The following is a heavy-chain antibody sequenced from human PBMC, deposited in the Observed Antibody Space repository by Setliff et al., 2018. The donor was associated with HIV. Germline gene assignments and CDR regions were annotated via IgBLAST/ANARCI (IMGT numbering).Heavy chain of an antibody. CDR2: VDPENPTT. CDR1: GYTFTNQY. V-gene: IGHV1-69-2*01. CDR3: ASERSRGNYYYSLDV. Sequence: GPSVKVSCKMSGYTFTNQYIHWIQQAPGKGLEWMGLVDPENPTTIYAARFQGRVTITADTSTDTAYMELSRLRSEDTAIYYCASERSRGNYYYSLDVWGKGTTVTVSS. J-gene: IGHJ6*03.